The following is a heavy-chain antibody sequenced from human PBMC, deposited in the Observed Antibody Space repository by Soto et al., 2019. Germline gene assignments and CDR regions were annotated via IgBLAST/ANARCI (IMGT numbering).Heavy chain of an antibody. CDR1: GGTFSSYA. D-gene: IGHD6-6*01. J-gene: IGHJ6*02. V-gene: IGHV1-69*01. CDR3: ARGLIAARPEADYYYGMDV. Sequence: QVQLVQSGAEVKKPGSSVKVSCKASGGTFSSYAISWVRQAPGQGLEWMGGIIPIFGTANYAQKFQGRVTITADESTSTAYRELSSLRSEDTAVYYCARGLIAARPEADYYYGMDVWGQGTTVTVS. CDR2: IIPIFGTA.